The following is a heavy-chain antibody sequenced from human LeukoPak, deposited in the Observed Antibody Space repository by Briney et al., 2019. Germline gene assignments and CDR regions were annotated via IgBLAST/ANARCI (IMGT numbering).Heavy chain of an antibody. CDR2: IYYGGST. V-gene: IGHV4-39*02. CDR1: GGSISSGGYY. D-gene: IGHD1-14*01. J-gene: IGHJ4*02. Sequence: PSETLSLTCTVSGGSISSGGYYWSWIRQHPGKGLEWIGSIYYGGSTYYNPSLKSRVTISVDTSKNQFSLKLSSVTAADTAVYYCAREDLSPDSTIDYWGQGTLVTVSS. CDR3: AREDLSPDSTIDY.